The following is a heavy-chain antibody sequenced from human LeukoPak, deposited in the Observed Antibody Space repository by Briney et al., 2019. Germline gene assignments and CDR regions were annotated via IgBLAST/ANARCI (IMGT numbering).Heavy chain of an antibody. V-gene: IGHV4-59*08. CDR1: GGSISSYY. J-gene: IGHJ5*02. Sequence: SETLSLTCTVSGGSISSYYWSWIRQPPGKGLEWIGYIYYSGSTNYNPSLKSRVTISVDTSKNQFSLKLSSVTAADTAVYYCAGYYDSTSNWFVPWGQGTLVTVSS. CDR2: IYYSGST. D-gene: IGHD3-22*01. CDR3: AGYYDSTSNWFVP.